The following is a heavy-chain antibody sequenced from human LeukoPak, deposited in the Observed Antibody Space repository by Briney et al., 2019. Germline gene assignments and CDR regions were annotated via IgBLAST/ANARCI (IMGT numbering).Heavy chain of an antibody. CDR2: INRDGSGK. Sequence: GGSLRLSCAASGFTLSTYWMSWVRQAPGKGLEWEANINRDGSGKYYVDSVRGRFTISRDNAKNSLYLQMNSLRAEDTAVYYCARVQTGTTNWFDPWGQGTLATVSS. CDR1: GFTLSTYW. V-gene: IGHV3-7*04. CDR3: ARVQTGTTNWFDP. D-gene: IGHD1-1*01. J-gene: IGHJ5*02.